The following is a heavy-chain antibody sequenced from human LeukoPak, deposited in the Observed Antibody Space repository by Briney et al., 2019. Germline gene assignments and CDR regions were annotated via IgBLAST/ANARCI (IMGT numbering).Heavy chain of an antibody. CDR2: ISSSGSTI. CDR1: EFSFDDHG. J-gene: IGHJ5*02. V-gene: IGHV3-11*04. Sequence: GGSLRLSCAASEFSFDDHGMSWVRHAPGKGLEWVSYISSSGSTIYYADSVKGRFTISRDNAKNSLYLQMNSLRAEDTAVYYCASLHVDIVATYNWFDPWGQGTLVTVSS. CDR3: ASLHVDIVATYNWFDP. D-gene: IGHD5-12*01.